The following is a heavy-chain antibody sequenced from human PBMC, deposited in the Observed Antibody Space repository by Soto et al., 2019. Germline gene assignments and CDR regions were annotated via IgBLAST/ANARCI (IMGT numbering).Heavy chain of an antibody. D-gene: IGHD4-17*01. CDR3: AILTNPSAVTTDFRGDYGFGV. CDR1: GCPARHGNKL. J-gene: IGHJ6*02. V-gene: IGHV4-61*01. CDR2: IHSSGST. Sequence: SATMSRTCTLSGCPARHGNKLCRLIRPPPGKGLEWIGYIHSSGSTNYNPSLKSRVTISTDTSRNQFSLKLTSVTAADTAVYYCAILTNPSAVTTDFRGDYGFGVWGQGTTFSV.